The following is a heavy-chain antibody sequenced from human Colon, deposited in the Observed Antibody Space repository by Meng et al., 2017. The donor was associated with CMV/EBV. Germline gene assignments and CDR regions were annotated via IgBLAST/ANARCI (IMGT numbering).Heavy chain of an antibody. J-gene: IGHJ4*02. D-gene: IGHD7-27*01. Sequence: GGSLRLSCAASGFTFSKYSINWVRQAPGKGLEWVGKISFDGSDHFYSPSVEGRFTFSRDNSEKTLYLHMTSLRPEDSGIYFCAGFWGSDYWGQGTQVTVSS. CDR3: AGFWGSDY. V-gene: IGHV3-30*03. CDR1: GFTFSKYS. CDR2: ISFDGSDH.